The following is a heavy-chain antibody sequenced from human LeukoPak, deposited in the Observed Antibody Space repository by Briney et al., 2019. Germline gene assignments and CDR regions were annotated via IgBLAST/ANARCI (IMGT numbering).Heavy chain of an antibody. V-gene: IGHV4-34*01. CDR2: INHSGGT. Sequence: SETLSLTCAVYGGSFSGYFWSWIRQRPGKGLEWIGEINHSGGTNYNPSLKSRVTISVDTSKNQFSLKMNSVTAADTAVYYCARAPSGEVESAARGDYLDYWGQGTLVTVS. J-gene: IGHJ4*02. CDR3: ARAPSGEVESAARGDYLDY. D-gene: IGHD6-13*01. CDR1: GGSFSGYF.